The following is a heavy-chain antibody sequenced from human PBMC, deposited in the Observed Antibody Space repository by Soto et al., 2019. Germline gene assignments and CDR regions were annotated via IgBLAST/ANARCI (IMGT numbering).Heavy chain of an antibody. CDR1: GFSFRNYA. Sequence: GGSLRLSCAASGFSFRNYAMHWVRRVPGKGLEWVSGISWHSGTIGYADSARGRFTISRDNAKNFLYLQMNSLRPEDTALYYCVKEKLYSNYEYYFDSWGQGTLVTVSS. D-gene: IGHD4-4*01. J-gene: IGHJ4*02. V-gene: IGHV3-9*01. CDR2: ISWHSGTI. CDR3: VKEKLYSNYEYYFDS.